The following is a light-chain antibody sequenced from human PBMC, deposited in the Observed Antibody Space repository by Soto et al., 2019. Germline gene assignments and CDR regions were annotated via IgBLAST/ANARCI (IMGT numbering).Light chain of an antibody. Sequence: DIQMTQSPSSLSASFGDRVTLTCRASRNIDTYLNWYQQKPGTAPKLLMYGASSLHSGVPSRFSGSGSGTDFTLTISSLQPEDFATYYCQQADSFPTFGGGTKVEIK. CDR3: QQADSFPT. J-gene: IGKJ4*01. V-gene: IGKV1-39*01. CDR2: GAS. CDR1: RNIDTY.